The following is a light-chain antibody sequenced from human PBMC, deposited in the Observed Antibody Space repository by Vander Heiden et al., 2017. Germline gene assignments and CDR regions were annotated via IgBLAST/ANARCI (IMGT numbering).Light chain of an antibody. CDR1: QSVSSN. J-gene: IGKJ1*01. CDR3: QQYNNWSWT. V-gene: IGKV3-15*01. Sequence: EIVMTQSPATLSVSPGERAPLSCRASQSVSSNLAWYQQKPGQAPRLLIYGASTRATGIPARFSGSGSGTEFTLTISSLQSEDFAVYYCQQYNNWSWTFGQGTKVEIK. CDR2: GAS.